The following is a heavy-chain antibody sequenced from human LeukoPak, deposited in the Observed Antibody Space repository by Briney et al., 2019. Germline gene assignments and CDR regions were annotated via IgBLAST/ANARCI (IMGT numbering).Heavy chain of an antibody. J-gene: IGHJ5*02. CDR3: ARVLAVAGTSDWFDP. CDR1: GGSISSRSYY. CDR2: ISDSGNS. V-gene: IGHV4-39*01. D-gene: IGHD6-19*01. Sequence: SETLSLTCTVSGGSISSRSYYWGWIRQPPGKGLVWIGKISDSGNSYYSPSLRSRVTISIDTSKNQFSLKLSSVTATDTAVYYCARVLAVAGTSDWFDPWGQGTLVTVSS.